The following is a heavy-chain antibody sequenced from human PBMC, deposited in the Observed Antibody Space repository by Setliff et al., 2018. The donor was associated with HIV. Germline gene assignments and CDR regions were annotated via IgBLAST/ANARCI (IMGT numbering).Heavy chain of an antibody. CDR2: ILHSGST. V-gene: IGHV4-34*01. D-gene: IGHD2-15*01. J-gene: IGHJ4*02. Sequence: PSETLSLTCAVYGGSFSGYYWSWVRQPPGKGLEWIGEILHSGSTNNNPSLKSRVTISLAASKNQFSLKLRSVTVADTAVYFCARGPVVGFDSWGQGTLVTVSS. CDR1: GGSFSGYY. CDR3: ARGPVVGFDS.